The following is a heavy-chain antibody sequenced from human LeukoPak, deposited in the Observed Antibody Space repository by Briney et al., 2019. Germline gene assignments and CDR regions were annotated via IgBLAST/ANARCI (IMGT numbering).Heavy chain of an antibody. CDR3: TKPDLLWVGEDV. Sequence: PGGSLTLSCAASGFPFSNARMSWVRQAPGKGLEWVGRIKTRNEGGTSEYAATVKGRFTISRDDSKNTVHLQMNSLKTEDTGVYYCTKPDLLWVGEDVWGPGTTVTVSS. V-gene: IGHV3-15*01. CDR1: GFPFSNAR. CDR2: IKTRNEGGTS. D-gene: IGHD2/OR15-2a*01. J-gene: IGHJ6*02.